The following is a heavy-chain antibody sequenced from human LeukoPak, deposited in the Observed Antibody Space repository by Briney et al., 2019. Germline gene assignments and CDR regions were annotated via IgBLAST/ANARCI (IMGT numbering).Heavy chain of an antibody. CDR3: VRGNRADSGPHF. CDR1: GDSINNDNNN. J-gene: IGHJ4*02. Sequence: SETLSLTCTVSGDSINNDNNNWAWIRQPPGKGLEWIGNVYYSGSSHYNPTLKGRVTISVTSKNQFSLTLYYVTAADTAVYYCVRGNRADSGPHFWGQGTLVIVSS. V-gene: IGHV4-39*07. D-gene: IGHD6-19*01. CDR2: VYYSGSS.